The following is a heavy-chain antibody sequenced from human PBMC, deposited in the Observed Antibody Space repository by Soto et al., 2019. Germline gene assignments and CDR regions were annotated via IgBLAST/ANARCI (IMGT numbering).Heavy chain of an antibody. CDR2: IDPSDSYT. D-gene: IGHD1-26*01. J-gene: IGHJ4*02. CDR1: GYSFPSYW. V-gene: IGHV5-10-1*01. Sequence: GESLKTSCQGSGYSFPSYWISWVRQMPGKGLEWMGRIDPSDSYTNDSPSFQGHVTIAADKSISTAYLQWSSLKAADTAMYYCARLVVGATFDFWGQGTLVTVSS. CDR3: ARLVVGATFDF.